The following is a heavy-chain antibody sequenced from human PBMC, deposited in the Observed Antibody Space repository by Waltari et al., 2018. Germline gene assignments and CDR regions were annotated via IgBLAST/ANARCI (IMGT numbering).Heavy chain of an antibody. CDR2: IHWNDGST. Sequence: EVHLVESGGGVVRPGGSLGLSCAAAGFTFEDFGMSWVRQGPGKGLEWISGIHWNDGSTGYADSVKGRFTISRDNAKNSLYLQMNSLRAEDTALYYCTRGYTYGLGAYWGQGTLVTVSS. D-gene: IGHD5-18*01. J-gene: IGHJ4*02. V-gene: IGHV3-20*04. CDR1: GFTFEDFG. CDR3: TRGYTYGLGAY.